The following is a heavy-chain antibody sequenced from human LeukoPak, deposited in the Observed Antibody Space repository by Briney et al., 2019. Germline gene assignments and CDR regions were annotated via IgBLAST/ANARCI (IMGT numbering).Heavy chain of an antibody. CDR1: GFTFSSYA. D-gene: IGHD6-13*01. CDR3: AKGVKQQLVINWFDP. CDR2: ISGSGGST. Sequence: GGSLRLSCAASGFTFSSYAMSWVRQAPGKGLEWVSAISGSGGSTYNADSVKGRFTISRDNSKNTLYLQMNSLRAADTAVYYCAKGVKQQLVINWFDPWGQGTLVTVSS. V-gene: IGHV3-23*01. J-gene: IGHJ5*02.